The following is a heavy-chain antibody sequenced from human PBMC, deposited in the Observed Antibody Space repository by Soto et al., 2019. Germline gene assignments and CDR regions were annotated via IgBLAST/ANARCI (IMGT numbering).Heavy chain of an antibody. Sequence: QITLNESGPTVVKPAETLTLTCTFSGFSLTTSGVGVGWIRQSPGKAPEWLALIYWDDDKRYSASLKSRLTITKATSKNQLVMTIASVDPADTALYYCAHRILRTVFGLVTTTAIYFDFWGQGTPVVVSS. V-gene: IGHV2-5*02. CDR1: GFSLTTSGVG. D-gene: IGHD3-3*01. CDR3: AHRILRTVFGLVTTTAIYFDF. CDR2: IYWDDDK. J-gene: IGHJ4*02.